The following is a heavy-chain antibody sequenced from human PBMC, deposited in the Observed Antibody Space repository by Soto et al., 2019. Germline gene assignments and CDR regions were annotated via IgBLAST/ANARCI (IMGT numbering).Heavy chain of an antibody. D-gene: IGHD2-2*01. CDR2: IIPIFGTA. J-gene: IGHJ6*02. CDR1: GGTFSSYA. Sequence: QVQLVQSGAEVKKPGSSVKVSCKASGGTFSSYAISWVRQAPGQGLEWMGGIIPIFGTANYAQKFQGRVTITADESTSAAYMELSSLRSEDTAVYYCARDPRYCSSTSCSNYYYYGMDVWGQGTTVTVSS. V-gene: IGHV1-69*01. CDR3: ARDPRYCSSTSCSNYYYYGMDV.